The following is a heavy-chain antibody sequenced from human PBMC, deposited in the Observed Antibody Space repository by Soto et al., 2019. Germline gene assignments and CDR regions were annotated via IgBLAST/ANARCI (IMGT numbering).Heavy chain of an antibody. J-gene: IGHJ4*02. CDR3: ARGKWAGAATPIEY. CDR1: GFTVSSNY. V-gene: IGHV3-53*01. CDR2: IYSGGST. Sequence: GGSLRLSCAASGFTVSSNYMSWVRQAPGKGLEWVSVIYSGGSTYYADSVKGRFTISRDNSKNTLSLQMNSLRAEDTAVYYCARGKWAGAATPIEYWGQGTLVTVSS. D-gene: IGHD2-15*01.